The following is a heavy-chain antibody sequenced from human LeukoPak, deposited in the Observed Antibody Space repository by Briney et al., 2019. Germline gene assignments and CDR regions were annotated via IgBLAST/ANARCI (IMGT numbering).Heavy chain of an antibody. D-gene: IGHD3-22*01. V-gene: IGHV1-18*01. CDR3: ARGGGDYYDSSGYFRGAFDI. J-gene: IGHJ3*02. CDR2: ISAYNGNT. Sequence: GASVKVSCKASGYTFTSYSISWVRQAPGQGLEWMGWISAYNGNTNYVQKLQGRVTMTTDTSTSTAYMELRSLRSDDTAVYYCARGGGDYYDSSGYFRGAFDIWGQGTMVTVSS. CDR1: GYTFTSYS.